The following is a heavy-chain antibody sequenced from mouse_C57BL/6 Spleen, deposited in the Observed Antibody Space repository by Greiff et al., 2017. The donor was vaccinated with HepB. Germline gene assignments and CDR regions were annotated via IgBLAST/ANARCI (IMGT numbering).Heavy chain of an antibody. CDR1: GFTFSDYY. CDR2: ISNGGGST. V-gene: IGHV5-12*01. Sequence: EVMLVESGGGLVQPGGSLKLSCAASGFTFSDYYMYWVRQTPEKRLEWVAYISNGGGSTYYPDTVKGRFTISRDNAKNTLYLQMSSLTSEDTAMYDCARHGDYYAMDYWGQGTSVTVAA. CDR3: ARHGDYYAMDY. J-gene: IGHJ4*01.